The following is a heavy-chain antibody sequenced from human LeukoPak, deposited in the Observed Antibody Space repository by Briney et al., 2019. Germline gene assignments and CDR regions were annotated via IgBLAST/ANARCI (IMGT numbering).Heavy chain of an antibody. J-gene: IGHJ4*02. CDR3: ARGGSYSSSFLGGNDY. D-gene: IGHD6-6*01. Sequence: GGSLRLSCAAAGFTFSSYAMSWVRQAPGKGLEWVSAISGSGGSTYYADSVKGRFTISRDNSKNTLYLQMNSLRAEDTAVYYCARGGSYSSSFLGGNDYWGQGTLVTVSS. CDR2: ISGSGGST. V-gene: IGHV3-23*01. CDR1: GFTFSSYA.